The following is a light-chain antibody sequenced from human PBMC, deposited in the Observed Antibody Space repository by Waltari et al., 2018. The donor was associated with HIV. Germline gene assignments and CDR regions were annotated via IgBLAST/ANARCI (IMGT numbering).Light chain of an antibody. Sequence: EIVLTQSPGTQSLSPGERATLSCRASQSISSSYLAWYQQKPGQAPRLLMYDASSRATDIPDRFSGSGSGTDFALTISRLEPEDFAVYYCQLYGSSPYTFGQGTKLEIK. CDR1: QSISSSY. CDR2: DAS. J-gene: IGKJ2*01. CDR3: QLYGSSPYT. V-gene: IGKV3-20*01.